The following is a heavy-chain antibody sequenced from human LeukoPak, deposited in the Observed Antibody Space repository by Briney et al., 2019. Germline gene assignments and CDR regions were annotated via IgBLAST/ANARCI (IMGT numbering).Heavy chain of an antibody. V-gene: IGHV5-51*01. D-gene: IGHD2-8*01. J-gene: IGHJ3*02. CDR1: GYSFTSYW. CDR3: ATRYCTNGVCYQNDAFDI. Sequence: GESLKISCKGSGYSFTSYWIGWARQMPGKGLEWMGIIYPGDSDTRYSPSFQGQVTISADKSISAAYLQWSSLKASDTAMYYCATRYCTNGVCYQNDAFDIWGQGTMVTVSS. CDR2: IYPGDSDT.